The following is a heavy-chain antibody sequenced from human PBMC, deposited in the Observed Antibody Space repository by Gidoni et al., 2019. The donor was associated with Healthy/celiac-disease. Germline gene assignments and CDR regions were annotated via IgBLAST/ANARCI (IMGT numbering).Heavy chain of an antibody. D-gene: IGHD2-2*01. CDR1: GGSISSYY. CDR2: IYYSGST. Sequence: QVQLQESGPGLVKPSETLSLTCTVSGGSISSYYWSWIRQPPGKGLEWIGYIYYSGSTNYNPSLKSRVTISVDTSKNQFSLKLSSVTAADTAVYYCARAQGYCSSTSCYDPSGNFDYWGQGTLVTVSS. CDR3: ARAQGYCSSTSCYDPSGNFDY. V-gene: IGHV4-59*01. J-gene: IGHJ4*02.